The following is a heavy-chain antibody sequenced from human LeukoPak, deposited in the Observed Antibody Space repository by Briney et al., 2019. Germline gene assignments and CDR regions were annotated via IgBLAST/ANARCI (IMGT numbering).Heavy chain of an antibody. J-gene: IGHJ4*02. Sequence: SEPLSLTCTVSGGSLSSYYWSWIRQPPGKGLDWIGYIYYTGSVNYSPSLKSRVTISVDTSQNQFSLKLSSVTAADTAVYYCARRIVTTGDFDFWGQGTLVTVSS. CDR2: IYYTGSV. CDR1: GGSLSSYY. D-gene: IGHD4-11*01. CDR3: ARRIVTTGDFDF. V-gene: IGHV4-59*08.